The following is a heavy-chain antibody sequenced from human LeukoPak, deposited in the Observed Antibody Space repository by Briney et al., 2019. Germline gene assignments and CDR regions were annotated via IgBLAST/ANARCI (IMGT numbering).Heavy chain of an antibody. D-gene: IGHD1-26*01. CDR1: GGSFSGYY. J-gene: IGHJ6*02. CDR2: IYTSGST. CDR3: ARDWTGATHYYYGMDV. Sequence: SETLSLTCAVYGGSFSGYYWSWIRQPAGKGLEWIGRIYTSGSTNYNPSLKSRVTMSVDTSKNQFSLKLSSVTAADTAVYYCARDWTGATHYYYGMDVWGQGTTVTVSS. V-gene: IGHV4-4*07.